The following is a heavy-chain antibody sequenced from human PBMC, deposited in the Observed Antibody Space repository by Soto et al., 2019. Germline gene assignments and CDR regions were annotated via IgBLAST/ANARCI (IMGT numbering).Heavy chain of an antibody. CDR1: GGSISSGGYY. V-gene: IGHV4-31*01. CDR3: PRSTAP. Sequence: QVQLQESGPGLVKPSQTLSLTCTVSGGSISSGGYYWSWIRQHPGKGLEWIGYIYYSGSTYYNPPLKSQFTKSVTPSKNQSSRKLSPWTPPAPAVNSCPRSTAPWGRGTLVPSPQ. CDR2: IYYSGST. J-gene: IGHJ5*02.